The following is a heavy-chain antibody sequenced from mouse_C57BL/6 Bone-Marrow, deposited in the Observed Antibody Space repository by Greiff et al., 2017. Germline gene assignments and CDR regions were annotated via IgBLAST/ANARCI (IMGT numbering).Heavy chain of an antibody. V-gene: IGHV5-15*04. J-gene: IGHJ4*01. CDR1: GFTFSDYG. CDR2: ISNLAYSI. D-gene: IGHD1-1*01. CDR3: ARRDYGSSPLYMDD. Sequence: DVMLVESGGGLVQPGGSLKLSCAASGFTFSDYGMAWVRQAPRKGPEWVAFISNLAYSIYYADTVTGRFTISRENAKNTLYLELSSLRSEDTAMYYCARRDYGSSPLYMDDWGQGTSVTVSS.